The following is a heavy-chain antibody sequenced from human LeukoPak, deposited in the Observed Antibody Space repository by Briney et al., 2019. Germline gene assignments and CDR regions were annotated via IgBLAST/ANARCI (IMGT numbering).Heavy chain of an antibody. V-gene: IGHV7-4-1*02. CDR2: INTNTGNP. J-gene: IGHJ4*02. CDR3: ARDGPAAAGTFFDY. D-gene: IGHD6-13*01. CDR1: GYTFTSYA. Sequence: GASVKVSCKGSGYTFTSYAMNWVRQAPGQGLEWMGWINTNTGNPTYAHGFTGRFVFSLDTSVSTPYLQISSLKAEDTAVYYCARDGPAAAGTFFDYWGQGTLVTVSS.